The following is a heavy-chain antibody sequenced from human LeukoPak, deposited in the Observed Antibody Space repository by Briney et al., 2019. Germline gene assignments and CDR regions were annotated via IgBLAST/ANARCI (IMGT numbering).Heavy chain of an antibody. D-gene: IGHD3-22*01. CDR3: ARDPDDSSGYTNYGMDV. V-gene: IGHV4-30-2*01. J-gene: IGHJ6*02. CDR2: IYHSGST. CDR1: GGSISSGGYS. Sequence: PSETLSLTCAVSGGSISSGGYSWSWIRQPPGKGLEWIGYIYHSGSTYYNPSLKSRVTISVDTSKNQFSLKLSSVTAADTAVYYCARDPDDSSGYTNYGMDVWGQGTTVTVSS.